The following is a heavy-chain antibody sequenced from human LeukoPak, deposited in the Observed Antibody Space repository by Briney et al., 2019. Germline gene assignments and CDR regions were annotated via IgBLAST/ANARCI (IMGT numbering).Heavy chain of an antibody. J-gene: IGHJ4*02. CDR3: ATHDYGDY. CDR2: IRSNGGST. CDR1: GLTFSIYA. Sequence: GGSLRLSCAPSGLTFSIYAKHWVRPPPGRGLEYVSAIRSNGGSTYYATSVKRRFTISRDTSRATLYLQMGSRRAEDMAVDYCATHDYGDYSGQGTLVTVSS. V-gene: IGHV3-64*01.